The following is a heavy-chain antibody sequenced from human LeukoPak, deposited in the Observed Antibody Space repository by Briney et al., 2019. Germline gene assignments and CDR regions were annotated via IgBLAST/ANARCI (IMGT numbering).Heavy chain of an antibody. J-gene: IGHJ4*02. CDR2: IYYSGST. V-gene: IGHV4-59*01. Sequence: SETLSLTCTVSGGSINSYYWSWIRQPPGKGLEWIGYIYYSGSTNYNPSLKSRVTISVDTSKNQFSLRLSSVTAADTAVYYCARGLLYANNWYFDLWGQGTLVTVSS. CDR3: ARGLLYANNWYFDL. CDR1: GGSINSYY. D-gene: IGHD2-8*01.